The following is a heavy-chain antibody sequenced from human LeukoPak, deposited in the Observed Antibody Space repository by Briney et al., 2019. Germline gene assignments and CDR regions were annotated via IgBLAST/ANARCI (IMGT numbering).Heavy chain of an antibody. V-gene: IGHV4-59*12. Sequence: PSETLSLTCTVSGGSISSYYWSWIRQPPGKGLEWIGYIYYSGSTNYNPSLKSRVTISVDTSKNQFSLKLSSVTAADTAVYYCARGRKRWLQFENWFDPWGQGTLVTVSS. D-gene: IGHD5-24*01. J-gene: IGHJ5*02. CDR3: ARGRKRWLQFENWFDP. CDR1: GGSISSYY. CDR2: IYYSGST.